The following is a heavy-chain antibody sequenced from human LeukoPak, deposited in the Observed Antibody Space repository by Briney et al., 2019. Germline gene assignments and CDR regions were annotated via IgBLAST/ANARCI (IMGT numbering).Heavy chain of an antibody. D-gene: IGHD2-15*01. J-gene: IGHJ5*02. V-gene: IGHV4-39*02. CDR2: VYYGRTT. Sequence: SETLSLTCTVSAGSFISSSHHWGWIRQSPGKGLEWIVTVYYGRTTYYNPSLDGRVTISLDTSANHFSLQLNSVTAADAAVYYCARGFRYCSGGSCYPGVNWFDPWGQGTLVTVSS. CDR3: ARGFRYCSGGSCYPGVNWFDP. CDR1: AGSFISSSHH.